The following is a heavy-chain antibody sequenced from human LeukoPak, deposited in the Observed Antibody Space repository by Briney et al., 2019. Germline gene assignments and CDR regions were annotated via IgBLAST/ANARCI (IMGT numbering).Heavy chain of an antibody. V-gene: IGHV1-18*01. D-gene: IGHD3-10*01. CDR2: ISAYNGNA. J-gene: IGHJ5*02. CDR3: AIRLWFGELGDWFDP. Sequence: ASVKVSCKASGYTFTSYGISWVRQAPGQGLEWMGWISAYNGNANYAQKLQGRVTMTTDTSTSTAYMELRSLRSDDTAVYYCAIRLWFGELGDWFDPWGQGTLVTVSS. CDR1: GYTFTSYG.